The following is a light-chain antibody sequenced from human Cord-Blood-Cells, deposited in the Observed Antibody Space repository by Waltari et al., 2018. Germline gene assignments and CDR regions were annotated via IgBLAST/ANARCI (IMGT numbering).Light chain of an antibody. CDR2: YDD. Sequence: QSVLTQPPSVSEAPRQRVTISCSGSSSNIGTNAENWYQQLPGKAPKLLIYYDDLLPSGVSDRFSGSKSGTSASLAISGLQSEDEADYYCAAWDDSLNGPVFGGGTKLTVL. J-gene: IGLJ3*02. CDR3: AAWDDSLNGPV. V-gene: IGLV1-36*01. CDR1: SSNIGTNA.